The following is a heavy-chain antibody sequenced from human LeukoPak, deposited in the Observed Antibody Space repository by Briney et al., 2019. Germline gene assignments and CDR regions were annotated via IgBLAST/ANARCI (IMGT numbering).Heavy chain of an antibody. V-gene: IGHV4-39*01. CDR3: ARSLWFGECDY. J-gene: IGHJ4*02. CDR1: GGSISSSSYY. CDR2: IYYSGST. Sequence: NPSETLSLTCTVSGGSISSSSYYWGWIRQPPGKGLEWIGSIYYSGSTYYNPSLKSRVTISVDTSKNQFSLKLSSVTAADTAVYYCARSLWFGECDYWGQGTLVTVSS. D-gene: IGHD3-10*01.